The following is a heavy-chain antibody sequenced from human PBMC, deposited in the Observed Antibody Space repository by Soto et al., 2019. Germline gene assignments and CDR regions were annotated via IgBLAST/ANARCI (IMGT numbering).Heavy chain of an antibody. CDR2: ISAYNGNT. Sequence: ASVKVSCKASGYTFTSYGISWVRQAPGQGLEWMGWISAYNGNTNYAQKLQGRVTMTTDTSTSTAYMELRSLRSDDTAAYYCARTAVDLLWFGESTEPRPKYGMDVWGQGTTVTVSS. D-gene: IGHD3-10*01. J-gene: IGHJ6*02. CDR3: ARTAVDLLWFGESTEPRPKYGMDV. CDR1: GYTFTSYG. V-gene: IGHV1-18*01.